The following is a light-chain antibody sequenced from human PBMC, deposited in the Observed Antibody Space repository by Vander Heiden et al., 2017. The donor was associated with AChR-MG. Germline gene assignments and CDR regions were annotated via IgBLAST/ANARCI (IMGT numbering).Light chain of an antibody. Sequence: EIVLTQSPGTLSLSPGERATLSCRASQSVSISYLAWYHQKPGQAPRLLIYGASSRATGISDRFRSSGSGTDFTLTITRLEPEDFAVYYCQHYGTSPQATFGPGTKVDIK. CDR3: QHYGTSPQAT. J-gene: IGKJ3*01. CDR2: GAS. V-gene: IGKV3-20*01. CDR1: QSVSISY.